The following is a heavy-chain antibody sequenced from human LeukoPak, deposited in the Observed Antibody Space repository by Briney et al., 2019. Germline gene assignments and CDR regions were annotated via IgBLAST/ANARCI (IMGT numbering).Heavy chain of an antibody. CDR3: ARRYFDY. V-gene: IGHV3-7*01. Sequence: GGSLRLSCAASGFTFSSYAMSWVRQAPGKGLEWVANIKQDGSEIYYVASVKGRFTISRDNARNSLYLQMNSLRVEDTAVYYCARRYFDYWGQGTLVTVSS. CDR2: IKQDGSEI. J-gene: IGHJ4*02. CDR1: GFTFSSYA.